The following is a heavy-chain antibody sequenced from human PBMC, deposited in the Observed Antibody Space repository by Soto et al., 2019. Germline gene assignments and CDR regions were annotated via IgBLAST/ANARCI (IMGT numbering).Heavy chain of an antibody. CDR1: EGTFSSYT. D-gene: IGHD5-12*01. Sequence: QVQLVQSGAEVKKPGASVTVSCKASEGTFSSYTISWVRQAPGQGLEWMGGIIPIFGTANYAQKFQGRVTIIADDSTSTAYMELSSLRSEDTAVYYCARGNHRWLQLWYFDLWGRGTLVTISS. J-gene: IGHJ2*01. V-gene: IGHV1-69*12. CDR2: IIPIFGTA. CDR3: ARGNHRWLQLWYFDL.